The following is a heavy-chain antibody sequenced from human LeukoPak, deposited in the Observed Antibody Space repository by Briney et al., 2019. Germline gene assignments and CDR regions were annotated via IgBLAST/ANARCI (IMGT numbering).Heavy chain of an antibody. V-gene: IGHV3-23*01. D-gene: IGHD1-26*01. Sequence: GGSLRLSFVASGFTSSSYAMSWVRQAPGKGLEWVSTISGSGDTTYCADSVKGRFTISRDNSKNSLYLQMNSLRVEDTALYYCAKLVGGLPFDLWGQGTVVTVSS. CDR2: ISGSGDTT. CDR3: AKLVGGLPFDL. J-gene: IGHJ3*01. CDR1: GFTSSSYA.